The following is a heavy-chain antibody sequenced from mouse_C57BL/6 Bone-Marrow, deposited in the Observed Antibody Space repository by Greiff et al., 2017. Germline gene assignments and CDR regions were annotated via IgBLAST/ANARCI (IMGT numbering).Heavy chain of an antibody. CDR3: APHYYCSTPFAY. CDR2: IYPSDSET. V-gene: IGHV1-61*01. J-gene: IGHJ3*01. CDR1: GYTFTSYW. Sequence: QVQLQQPGAELVRPGSSVKLSCKASGYTFTSYWMDWVKQRPGQGLEWIGNIYPSDSETHYNQKFKDKATLTVDKSSSTAYMQLLSLASEDSAVYYCAPHYYCSTPFAYWGQGTLVTVSA. D-gene: IGHD1-1*01.